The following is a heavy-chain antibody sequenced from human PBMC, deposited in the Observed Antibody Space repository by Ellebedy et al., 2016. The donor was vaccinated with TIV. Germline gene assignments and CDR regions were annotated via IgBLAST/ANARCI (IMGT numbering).Heavy chain of an antibody. J-gene: IGHJ4*02. D-gene: IGHD7-27*01. V-gene: IGHV5-10-1*01. CDR1: GYAFRIYW. CDR2: IDPSPSDSYI. Sequence: GESLKISXKASGYAFRIYWITWVRQMPGQGLEWMGGIDPSPSDSYIDYSPSFQGHVTISVDKSITTAYLQWSSLKASDTAIYYCARHELGSNAAFDYWGQGTLVTVSS. CDR3: ARHELGSNAAFDY.